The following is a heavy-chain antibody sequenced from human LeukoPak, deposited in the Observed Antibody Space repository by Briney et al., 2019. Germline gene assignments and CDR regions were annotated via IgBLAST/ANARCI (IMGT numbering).Heavy chain of an antibody. CDR1: GYTFTSYD. CDR3: ARGIRARPGAYYFDY. CDR2: MNPNSGNT. Sequence: ASVKASCKASGYTFTSYDINWVRQATGQGLEWMGWMNPNSGNTGYAQKFQGRVTMTRNTSISTAYMELSSLRSEDTAVYYCARGIRARPGAYYFDYWGQGTLVAVSS. J-gene: IGHJ4*02. D-gene: IGHD6-6*01. V-gene: IGHV1-8*01.